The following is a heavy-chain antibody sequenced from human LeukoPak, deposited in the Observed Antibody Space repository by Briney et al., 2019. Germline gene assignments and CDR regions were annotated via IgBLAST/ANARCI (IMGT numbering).Heavy chain of an antibody. CDR1: RFTFSTYW. V-gene: IGHV3-74*01. D-gene: IGHD3-22*01. CDR2: INSDGSST. J-gene: IGHJ4*02. Sequence: PGGSLRLSCAASRFTFSTYWMHWVRQAPGKGLVWVSRINSDGSSTDYADSVKGRFTISRDNAENSLSLQMNSLRAEDTAVYYCSRSLELITIILSPDYWGQGTLVTVSS. CDR3: SRSLELITIILSPDY.